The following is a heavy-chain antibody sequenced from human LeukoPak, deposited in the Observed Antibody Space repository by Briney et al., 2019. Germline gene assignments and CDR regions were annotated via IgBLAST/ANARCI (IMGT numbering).Heavy chain of an antibody. J-gene: IGHJ6*03. CDR2: VKHSGST. CDR3: ARLALPLTPGAFRSSYYYYYYMDV. V-gene: IGHV4-34*01. CDR1: GGSLIGYY. D-gene: IGHD1-26*01. Sequence: PETLCLTCAVSGGSLIGYYWSGIRPPPRTGLEWIGEVKHSGSTNYNPSLKSRVTISVDTSKNQFSLKLSSVTAADTAVYYCARLALPLTPGAFRSSYYYYYYMDVWGKGTTVTVSS.